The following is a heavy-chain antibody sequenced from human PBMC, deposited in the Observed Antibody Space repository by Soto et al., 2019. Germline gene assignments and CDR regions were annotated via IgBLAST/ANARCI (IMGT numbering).Heavy chain of an antibody. V-gene: IGHV2-5*02. D-gene: IGHD3-3*01. CDR3: AHRVLRTVFGLVTTTAIYFEF. Sequence: QITLNESGPTQVKPRQTLTLTCTFSGFSLTTSGVGVGWIRQSPGKAPEWLALIYWDADKRYSPSLKSRLTMPKDTSKNQVVLTMADLDPADTATYYCAHRVLRTVFGLVTTTAIYFEFWGQGTPVAVSS. J-gene: IGHJ4*02. CDR1: GFSLTTSGVG. CDR2: IYWDADK.